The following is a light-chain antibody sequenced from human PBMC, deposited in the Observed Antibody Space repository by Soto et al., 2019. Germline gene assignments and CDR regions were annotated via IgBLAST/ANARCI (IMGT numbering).Light chain of an antibody. J-gene: IGKJ5*01. CDR3: QQCHATPLT. Sequence: DIQMTQSPSSLSASVGDRVTITCRASQSISSYLNWYQQKPGKAPKLLIYAASSLQSGVPSRFSGSGSGTDFTLTISSLQPEDFATYYCQQCHATPLTFGQGTRLGL. CDR2: AAS. V-gene: IGKV1-39*01. CDR1: QSISSY.